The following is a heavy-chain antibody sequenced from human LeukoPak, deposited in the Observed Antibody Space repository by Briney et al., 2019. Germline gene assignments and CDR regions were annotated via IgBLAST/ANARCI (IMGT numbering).Heavy chain of an antibody. D-gene: IGHD1-1*01. CDR2: ISYDGSNK. Sequence: PGGSLRLSCAASGFTFSSYAMHWVRQAPGEGLEWVAVISYDGSNKYYADSVKGRFTISRDNSKNTLYLQMNSLRAEDTAVYYCARDSLEHDSFDYWGQGTLVTVSS. V-gene: IGHV3-30-3*01. J-gene: IGHJ4*02. CDR3: ARDSLEHDSFDY. CDR1: GFTFSSYA.